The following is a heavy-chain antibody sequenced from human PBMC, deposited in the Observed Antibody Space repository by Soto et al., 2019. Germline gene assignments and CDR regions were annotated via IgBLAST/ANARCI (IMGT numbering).Heavy chain of an antibody. Sequence: PGGSLRLSCAASGFTFSSYGMHWVRQAPGKGLEWVAVISYDGSNKYYADSVKGRFTISRDNSKNTLYLQMNSLRAEDTAVYYCAKDIYRVGTYYDFWSGPITLYYYYYMDVWGKGTTVTVSS. CDR2: ISYDGSNK. CDR1: GFTFSSYG. D-gene: IGHD3-3*01. CDR3: AKDIYRVGTYYDFWSGPITLYYYYYMDV. V-gene: IGHV3-30*18. J-gene: IGHJ6*03.